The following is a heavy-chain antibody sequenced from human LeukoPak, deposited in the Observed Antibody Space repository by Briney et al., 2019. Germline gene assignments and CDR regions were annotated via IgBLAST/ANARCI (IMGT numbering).Heavy chain of an antibody. CDR3: ASRPTGGMATLTGYFDY. Sequence: SETLSLTCAVSGGSISSSNWWSWVRQPPGKGLEWIGEINHSGSTNYNPSLKSRVTISVDTSKNQFSLRLSSVTAADTAVYYCASRPTGGMATLTGYFDYWGQGTLVTVSS. V-gene: IGHV4-4*02. CDR1: GGSISSSNW. J-gene: IGHJ4*02. CDR2: INHSGST. D-gene: IGHD5-24*01.